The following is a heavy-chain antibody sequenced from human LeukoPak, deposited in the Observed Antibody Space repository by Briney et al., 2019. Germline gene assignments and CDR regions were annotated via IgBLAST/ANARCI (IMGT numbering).Heavy chain of an antibody. CDR1: GGSISSYY. J-gene: IGHJ5*02. CDR2: IYYSGST. Sequence: PSETLSLTCTVSGGSISSYYWSWIRQPPGKGLEWIGCIYYSGSTNYNPSLKSRVTISVDTSKNQFSLKLSSVTAADTAVYYCARWGTYYDILTVPGWFDPWGQGTLVTVSS. CDR3: ARWGTYYDILTVPGWFDP. V-gene: IGHV4-59*01. D-gene: IGHD3-9*01.